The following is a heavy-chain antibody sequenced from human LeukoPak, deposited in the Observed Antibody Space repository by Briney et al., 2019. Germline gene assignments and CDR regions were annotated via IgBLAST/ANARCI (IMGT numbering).Heavy chain of an antibody. CDR2: ISYGGNT. CDR3: AKFVVVVAAMGFDP. D-gene: IGHD2-15*01. V-gene: IGHV4-61*01. CDR1: GGSFSSGSYY. J-gene: IGHJ5*02. Sequence: SETLSLTCTVSGGSFSSGSYYWSWIRQPPGKRLEWIGYISYGGNTNYNPSLKSRVTVSVDTSRNQFSLKLSSVTAADTAVYFCAKFVVVVAAMGFDPWGQGTLVTVSS.